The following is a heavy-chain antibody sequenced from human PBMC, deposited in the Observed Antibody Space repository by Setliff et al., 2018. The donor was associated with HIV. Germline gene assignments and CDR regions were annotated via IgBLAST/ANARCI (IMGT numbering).Heavy chain of an antibody. D-gene: IGHD2-15*01. CDR2: IIPIFGTA. CDR3: AREREGYCSGDSSGDCYYFDY. CDR1: GGTFSSYA. J-gene: IGHJ4*02. Sequence: GASVKVSCKASGGTFSSYAISWVRQAPGQGLEWMGGIIPIFGTANYAQKFQGRVTITTDESTSTAYMELSSLRSEDTAVYYCAREREGYCSGDSSGDCYYFDYWGQGTLVTVSS. V-gene: IGHV1-69*05.